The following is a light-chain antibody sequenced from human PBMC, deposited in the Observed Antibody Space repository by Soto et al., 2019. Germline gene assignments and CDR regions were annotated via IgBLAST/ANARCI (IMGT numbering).Light chain of an antibody. V-gene: IGKV1-16*02. J-gene: IGKJ4*01. Sequence: DIEMTQSPSSLSASIGDRVTITCRASRGIGNYVAWFQQKPGKAPRPLMYESSTRQSGVPTKFRGSGTGSEFTLSISALQPEDVGSYYCQQYYSPPVTFGGGTKVEIK. CDR3: QQYYSPPVT. CDR1: RGIGNY. CDR2: ESS.